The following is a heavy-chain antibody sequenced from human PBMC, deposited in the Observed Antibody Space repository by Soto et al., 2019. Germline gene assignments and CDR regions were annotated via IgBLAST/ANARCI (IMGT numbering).Heavy chain of an antibody. CDR1: GYSFTSYW. D-gene: IGHD2-2*01. CDR2: IYPGDSDT. V-gene: IGHV5-51*01. CDR3: ARGWCSSTSCYPHDAFDI. J-gene: IGHJ3*02. Sequence: GESLKISCKGSGYSFTSYWIGWVRQMPGKGLEWMGIIYPGDSDTRYSPSFQGQVTISADKSISTAYLQWSSLKASDTAMYYCARGWCSSTSCYPHDAFDIWGQGTMVTVSS.